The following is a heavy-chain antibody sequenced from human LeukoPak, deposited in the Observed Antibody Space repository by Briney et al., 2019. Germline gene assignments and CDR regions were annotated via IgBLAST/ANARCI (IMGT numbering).Heavy chain of an antibody. CDR3: ASMNGHAFDI. V-gene: IGHV3-74*01. J-gene: IGHJ3*02. Sequence: GGSLRLSCAASGFTLSSYWMHWVRQAPGKGLVWVSGINSDGGSTRYADSVKGRFIITRDNAKNMLYLQMNSLRAEDTAVYYCASMNGHAFDIWGQGTRVTVSS. D-gene: IGHD2-8*01. CDR2: INSDGGST. CDR1: GFTLSSYW.